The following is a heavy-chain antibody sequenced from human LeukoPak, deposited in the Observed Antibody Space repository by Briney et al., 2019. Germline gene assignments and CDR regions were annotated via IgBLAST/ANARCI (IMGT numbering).Heavy chain of an antibody. J-gene: IGHJ3*02. D-gene: IGHD6-13*01. CDR3: AKEASIAAANDAFDI. Sequence: GVSLRLSCAASGFTFRSYGKSWVRQAPGKGLEWVSGISGRGDTTYYADSVKGRFTMSRDNSKNTLYLQMNSLRAEDTAVYYCAKEASIAAANDAFDIWGHGTMVTVSS. CDR2: ISGRGDTT. CDR1: GFTFRSYG. V-gene: IGHV3-23*01.